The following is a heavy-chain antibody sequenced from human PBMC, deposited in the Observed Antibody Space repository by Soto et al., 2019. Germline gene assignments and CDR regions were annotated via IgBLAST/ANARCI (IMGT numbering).Heavy chain of an antibody. Sequence: PSETLSLTCAVSGYSISSSNWWGWIRQPPGKGLEWIGYIYYSRTTYYNPSLNSRVTMSLDTSKNQFSLKLTPVTAVATALYFCARVPDYWGQGTLVTVSS. CDR2: IYYSRTT. V-gene: IGHV4-28*03. CDR3: ARVPDY. J-gene: IGHJ4*02. CDR1: GYSISSSNW.